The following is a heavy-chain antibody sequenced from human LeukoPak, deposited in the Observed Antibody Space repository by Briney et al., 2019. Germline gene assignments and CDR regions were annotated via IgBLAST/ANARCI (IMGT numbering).Heavy chain of an antibody. V-gene: IGHV4-30-2*01. Sequence: PSETLSLTCAVSGGSISSGGYSWSWIRQPPGKGLEWIGYIYHSGSTYYNPSLKSRVTISVDRSKNQFSLKLSSVTAADTAVYYCASHSSSRQTIDYWGQGTLVTVSS. CDR3: ASHSSSRQTIDY. D-gene: IGHD6-13*01. J-gene: IGHJ4*02. CDR2: IYHSGST. CDR1: GGSISSGGYS.